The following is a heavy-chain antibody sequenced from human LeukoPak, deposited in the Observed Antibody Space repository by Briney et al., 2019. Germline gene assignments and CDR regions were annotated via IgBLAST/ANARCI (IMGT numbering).Heavy chain of an antibody. CDR2: AHHSGST. CDR1: GGSISIGGYY. D-gene: IGHD5-18*01. V-gene: IGHV4-31*03. Sequence: SQTLSLTCTVSGGSISIGGYYWSWIRQHPGRGLEWIGYAHHSGSTNYNPSLKSRVTMSVDTSKNQFSLKLSSVTAADTAVYYCARDRGVQLWLAWFDPWGQGTLVTVSS. J-gene: IGHJ5*02. CDR3: ARDRGVQLWLAWFDP.